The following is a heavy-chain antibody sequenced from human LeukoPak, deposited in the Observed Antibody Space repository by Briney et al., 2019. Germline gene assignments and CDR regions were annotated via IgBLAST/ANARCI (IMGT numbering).Heavy chain of an antibody. Sequence: PGGSLRLSCAASGFTFDDYAMHWVRQAPGKGLEWVSLISWDGGRTYYADSVKGRFTIARDNRKNSLYPQMNSLRAEDTALYYCAKDKFDGSGSYYFDYWGQGTLVTVSS. CDR3: AKDKFDGSGSYYFDY. J-gene: IGHJ4*02. CDR2: ISWDGGRT. D-gene: IGHD3-10*01. CDR1: GFTFDDYA. V-gene: IGHV3-43D*03.